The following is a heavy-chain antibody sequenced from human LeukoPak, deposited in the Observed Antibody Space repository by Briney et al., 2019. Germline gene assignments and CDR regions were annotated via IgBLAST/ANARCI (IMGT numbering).Heavy chain of an antibody. V-gene: IGHV5-51*01. CDR3: ARHGEMATNVPRTIDY. Sequence: GESLKISCKGSGYSFTSYWIGWVRQMPGKGLEWMGIIYPTDSDTRYSPSFQGQVTISADTSISTAYLQWSSLKASDTAMYYCARHGEMATNVPRTIDYGGQGTLVTVPS. J-gene: IGHJ4*02. CDR2: IYPTDSDT. CDR1: GYSFTSYW. D-gene: IGHD5-24*01.